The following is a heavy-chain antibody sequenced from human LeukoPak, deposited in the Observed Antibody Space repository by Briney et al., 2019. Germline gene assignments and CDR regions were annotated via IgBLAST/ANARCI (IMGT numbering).Heavy chain of an antibody. D-gene: IGHD6-19*01. CDR1: GYTFTGYY. CDR2: INPNSGGT. V-gene: IGHV1-2*02. Sequence: ASVKVSCKASGYTFTGYYMHWVRQAPGQGLERMGWINPNSGGTNYAQKFQGRVTMTRDTSISTAYMELSRLRSDDTAVYYCARGSVSGWYVFDYWGQGTLVTVSS. CDR3: ARGSVSGWYVFDY. J-gene: IGHJ4*02.